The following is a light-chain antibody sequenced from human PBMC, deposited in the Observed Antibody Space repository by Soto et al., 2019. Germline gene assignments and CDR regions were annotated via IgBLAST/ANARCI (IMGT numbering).Light chain of an antibody. CDR3: QSYDSSMSVV. CDR1: SSNIGAGYD. J-gene: IGLJ2*01. V-gene: IGLV1-40*01. CDR2: DNN. Sequence: HSVPTRPPSGSGAPGQRVTISCTGSSSNIGAGYDVHWYQQLPGTAPKLLIYDNNNRPSGVPGRFSGSKSGTSASLAITGLQAEDEADYYCQSYDSSMSVVSGGGTKLTVL.